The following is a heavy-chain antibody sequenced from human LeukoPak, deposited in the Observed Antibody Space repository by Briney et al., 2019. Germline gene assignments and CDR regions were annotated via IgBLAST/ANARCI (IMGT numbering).Heavy chain of an antibody. J-gene: IGHJ4*02. CDR3: ARRSLGGQQLVIYYFDY. CDR2: INHSGST. D-gene: IGHD6-13*01. CDR1: GGSFSGYY. Sequence: SETLSLTCAVYGGSFSGYYWSWIRQPPGKGLEWIGEINHSGSTNYNPSLKSRVTISVDTSKNQFSLKLSSVTAADTAVYYCARRSLGGQQLVIYYFDYWGQGTLVTVSS. V-gene: IGHV4-34*01.